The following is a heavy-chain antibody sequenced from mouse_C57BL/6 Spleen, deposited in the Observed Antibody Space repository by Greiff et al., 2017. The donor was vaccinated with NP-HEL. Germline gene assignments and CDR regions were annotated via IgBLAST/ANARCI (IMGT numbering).Heavy chain of an antibody. V-gene: IGHV3-6*01. Sequence: EVKLQESGPGLVKPSQSLSLTCSVTGYSITSGYYWNWIRQFPGNKLEWMGYISYDGSNNYNPSLKNRISITRDTSKNQFFMKLNSVTTEDTATYYCARVTYYYGSSYGYFDYWGQGTTLTVSS. D-gene: IGHD1-1*01. CDR2: ISYDGSN. CDR3: ARVTYYYGSSYGYFDY. J-gene: IGHJ2*01. CDR1: GYSITSGYY.